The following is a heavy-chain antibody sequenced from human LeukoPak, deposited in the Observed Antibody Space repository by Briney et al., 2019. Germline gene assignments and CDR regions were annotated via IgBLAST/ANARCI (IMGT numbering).Heavy chain of an antibody. D-gene: IGHD4-11*01. J-gene: IGHJ6*03. CDR1: GGTFSSYA. Sequence: SVKVSCKASGGTFSSYAISWVRQAPGQGLEWMGGIIPIFGTANYAQKFQGGVTITADESMSTAYMELSSLRSEDTAVYYCATKRMYSNFDYYYYYMDVWGKGTTVTVSS. V-gene: IGHV1-69*01. CDR3: ATKRMYSNFDYYYYYMDV. CDR2: IIPIFGTA.